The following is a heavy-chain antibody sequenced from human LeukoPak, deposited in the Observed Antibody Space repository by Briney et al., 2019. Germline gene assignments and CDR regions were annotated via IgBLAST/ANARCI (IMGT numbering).Heavy chain of an antibody. J-gene: IGHJ6*03. Sequence: GGSLRLSCAASGFTFSSYAMSWVRQAPGKGLEWVSAISGSGGSTYYADSVKGRFTISRDNSKNTLYLQMNSLRAEDTAVYYCAKRGGRMLKWLTYYYYYYMDVWGKGTTVTVSS. CDR2: ISGSGGST. CDR3: AKRGGRMLKWLTYYYYYYMDV. V-gene: IGHV3-23*01. CDR1: GFTFSSYA. D-gene: IGHD2-15*01.